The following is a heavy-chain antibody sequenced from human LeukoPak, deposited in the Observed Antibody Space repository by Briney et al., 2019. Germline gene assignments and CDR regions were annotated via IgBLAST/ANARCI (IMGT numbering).Heavy chain of an antibody. CDR3: AKGFSGYSSGWYSY. J-gene: IGHJ4*02. CDR2: ISGSGGST. CDR1: GFTFSSYG. D-gene: IGHD6-19*01. V-gene: IGHV3-23*01. Sequence: GGTLRLSCAASGFTFSSYGMSWVRQAPGKGLEWVSAISGSGGSTYYADSVKGRFTISRDNSKNTLYLQMNSLRAEDTAVYYCAKGFSGYSSGWYSYWGQGTLVTVSS.